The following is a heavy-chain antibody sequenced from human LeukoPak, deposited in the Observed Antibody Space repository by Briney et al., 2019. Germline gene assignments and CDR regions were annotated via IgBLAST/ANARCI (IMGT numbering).Heavy chain of an antibody. J-gene: IGHJ4*02. CDR2: INPNSGGT. CDR1: GYTFTDYY. CDR3: ARPLIAAAGSRGVFDY. D-gene: IGHD6-13*01. Sequence: GASVKVSCKASGYTFTDYYMHWVRQAPGQGLEWMGWINPNSGGTNYAQRFQGRVTMTRDTSISTAYMELSRLRSDDTAVYYCARPLIAAAGSRGVFDYWGQGTLVTVSS. V-gene: IGHV1-2*02.